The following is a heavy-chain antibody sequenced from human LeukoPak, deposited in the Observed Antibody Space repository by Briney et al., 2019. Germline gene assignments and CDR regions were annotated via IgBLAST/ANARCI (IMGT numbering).Heavy chain of an antibody. V-gene: IGHV4-4*09. J-gene: IGHJ3*02. CDR1: GGSISSYY. Sequence: SETLSLTCTVSGGSISSYYWSWIRQPPGKGLEWIGYIYTSGSTNYNPSLKSRVTISVDTSKNQFSLKLSSVIAADTAVYYCARQLAGTDAFDIWGQGTMVTVSS. CDR3: ARQLAGTDAFDI. CDR2: IYTSGST. D-gene: IGHD6-19*01.